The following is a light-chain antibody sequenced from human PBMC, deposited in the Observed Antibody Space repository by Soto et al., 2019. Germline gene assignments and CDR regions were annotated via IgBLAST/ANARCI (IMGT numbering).Light chain of an antibody. V-gene: IGKV1-5*03. J-gene: IGKJ4*01. CDR3: QHYNGYPVT. CDR1: QSIVNW. Sequence: DIQLTQSPSTLSASVGDRVTITCRASQSIVNWLAWYQQKPGKAPKFLIYRASNLESGVPPRFSGSGSGTEFTLTISNLQPDDFATYYCQHYNGYPVTFGGGTKVETK. CDR2: RAS.